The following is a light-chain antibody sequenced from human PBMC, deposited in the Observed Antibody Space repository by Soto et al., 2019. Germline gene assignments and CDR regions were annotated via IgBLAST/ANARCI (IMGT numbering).Light chain of an antibody. Sequence: EVVMTQSPATLSVSPGERATLSCRASQSVGSKLAWYQQKPGQAPRLLIFDAFTRATGIPARFSGSGSGTEFTLFISSLQSEDFAVYYCQQYNNWPPVTFGQGTKLEIK. V-gene: IGKV3-15*01. J-gene: IGKJ2*01. CDR1: QSVGSK. CDR2: DAF. CDR3: QQYNNWPPVT.